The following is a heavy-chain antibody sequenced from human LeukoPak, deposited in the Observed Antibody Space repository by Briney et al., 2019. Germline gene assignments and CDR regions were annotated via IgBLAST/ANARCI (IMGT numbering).Heavy chain of an antibody. D-gene: IGHD4-17*01. CDR2: ISRNGGST. CDR3: VNERYGDYDY. CDR1: GFTFSSYA. V-gene: IGHV3-64D*09. Sequence: PGGSLRLSCSASGFTFSSYAMHWVRQAPGKGLEYVSAISRNGGSTYYADSVKGRFTISRDNSKNTLYLQMSSLRAEDTAVYYCVNERYGDYDYWGQGTLVTVSS. J-gene: IGHJ4*02.